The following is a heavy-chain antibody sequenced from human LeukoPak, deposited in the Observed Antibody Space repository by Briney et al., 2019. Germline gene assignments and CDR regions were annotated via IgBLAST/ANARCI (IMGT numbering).Heavy chain of an antibody. J-gene: IGHJ4*02. D-gene: IGHD6-13*01. CDR1: GFTFSNYN. Sequence: GGSLRLSCAASGFTFSNYNRNWVRQAPGKGLEWVSSISSSSSYITYADSVKGRFTISRDNAKNSLYLQMSSLRAEDTAVYYCARDSQAVGTDFDYWGQGTLVTVSS. CDR2: ISSSSSYI. V-gene: IGHV3-21*01. CDR3: ARDSQAVGTDFDY.